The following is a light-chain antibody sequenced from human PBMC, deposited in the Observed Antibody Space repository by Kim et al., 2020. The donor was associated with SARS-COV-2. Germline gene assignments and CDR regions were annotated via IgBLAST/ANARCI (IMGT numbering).Light chain of an antibody. CDR1: QSISSW. CDR3: QQSGRT. Sequence: DIQMTQSPSTLSASVGDRVTITCRASQSISSWLAWYQQKPGKAPKLLIYKASSLESGVPSRFSGSGSGTEFTLTISSLQPDDFATYYCQQSGRTFGQGTKVDIK. J-gene: IGKJ1*01. V-gene: IGKV1-5*03. CDR2: KAS.